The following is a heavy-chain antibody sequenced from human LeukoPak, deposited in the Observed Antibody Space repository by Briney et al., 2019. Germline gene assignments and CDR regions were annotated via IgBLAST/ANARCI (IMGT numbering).Heavy chain of an antibody. CDR3: AKDFHYYDSPFFDY. CDR1: GFTFSSYA. CDR2: ISGSGGST. Sequence: GGSLRLSCAASGFTFSSYAMSWVRQAPGKGLEWVSAISGSGGSTYYADSVKGRFTISRDNSKNTLYLQMNSLRAEDAAVYYCAKDFHYYDSPFFDYWGQGTLVTVSS. V-gene: IGHV3-23*01. J-gene: IGHJ4*02. D-gene: IGHD3-22*01.